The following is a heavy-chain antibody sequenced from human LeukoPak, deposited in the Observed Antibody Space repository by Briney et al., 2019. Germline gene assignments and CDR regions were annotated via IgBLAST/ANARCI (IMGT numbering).Heavy chain of an antibody. CDR1: GGSISSYY. CDR2: IYYSGST. J-gene: IGHJ4*02. Sequence: SETLSLTCTVSGGSISSYYWSWIRQPPGKGLEWIGYIYYSGSTNYNPSLKSRVTISVDTSKNQFSLRLTSATAADTAVYYCVRDQGYTYGYNEVDCWGQGTLVTVSS. CDR3: VRDQGYTYGYNEVDC. D-gene: IGHD5-18*01. V-gene: IGHV4-59*12.